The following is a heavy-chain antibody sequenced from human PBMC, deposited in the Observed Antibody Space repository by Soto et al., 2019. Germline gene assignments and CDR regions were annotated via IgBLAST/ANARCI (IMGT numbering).Heavy chain of an antibody. V-gene: IGHV2-26*01. Sequence: QVTLKESGPVLVKPTETLTLTCTVSGFSLSNARMGVSWIRQPPGKALEWLAHIFSNDEKSYSTSLKSRLTISKDTSKSQVVLTITNMDPVDTATYYCARTPPVGYSSGWQEKNFDYWGQGTLVTVSS. D-gene: IGHD6-19*01. CDR2: IFSNDEK. J-gene: IGHJ4*02. CDR1: GFSLSNARMG. CDR3: ARTPPVGYSSGWQEKNFDY.